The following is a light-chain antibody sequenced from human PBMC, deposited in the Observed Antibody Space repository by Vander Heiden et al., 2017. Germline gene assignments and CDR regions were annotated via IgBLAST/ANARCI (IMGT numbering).Light chain of an antibody. CDR1: QDISNY. V-gene: IGKV1-9*01. CDR3: QQLNTYQT. CDR2: AAS. Sequence: IQLTQSLSSLSASVGDRVTITCRANQDISNYLAWYQQKPGKARKLLIYAASTLEGGVPSRFSGSGSGTDFTLTISSLQPADFATYYCQQLNTYQTFGQGTKLEIK. J-gene: IGKJ2*01.